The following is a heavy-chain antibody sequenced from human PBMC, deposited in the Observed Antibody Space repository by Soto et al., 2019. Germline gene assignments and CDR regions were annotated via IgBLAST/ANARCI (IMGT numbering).Heavy chain of an antibody. D-gene: IGHD3-9*01. CDR3: ARFGHYDIFGNWFDP. CDR2: IYYSGST. V-gene: IGHV4-59*01. CDR1: GGSISSYY. Sequence: PSETLSLTCTVSGGSISSYYWSWIRQPPGKGLEWIGYIYYSGSTNYNPSLKSRVTISVDTSKNQFSLKLSSVTAADTAVYYCARFGHYDIFGNWFDPWGQGALVTVSS. J-gene: IGHJ5*02.